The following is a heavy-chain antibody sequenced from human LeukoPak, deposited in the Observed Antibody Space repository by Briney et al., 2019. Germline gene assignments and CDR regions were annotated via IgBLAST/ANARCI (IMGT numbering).Heavy chain of an antibody. Sequence: PSETLSLTCTVSGGSISSYYWSWIRQPPGKGLERIGYIYYSGSTNYNPSLKSRVTISVDTSKNQFSLKLSSVTAADTAVYYCARRAFSSGYYYFDYWGQGTLVTVSS. CDR3: ARRAFSSGYYYFDY. CDR2: IYYSGST. J-gene: IGHJ4*02. D-gene: IGHD3-22*01. V-gene: IGHV4-59*08. CDR1: GGSISSYY.